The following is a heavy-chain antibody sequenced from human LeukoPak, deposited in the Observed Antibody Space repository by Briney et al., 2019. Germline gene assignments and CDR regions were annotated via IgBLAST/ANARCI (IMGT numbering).Heavy chain of an antibody. CDR2: IYYSGST. Sequence: SETLSLTCTVSGGSISIYYWSWIRQPPGKGLEWIGYIYYSGSTNYNPSLKSRVTISVDTSKNQFSLKLSSVTAADTAVYYCARQASTVVIDYWGQGTLVTVPS. V-gene: IGHV4-59*08. D-gene: IGHD4-23*01. CDR3: ARQASTVVIDY. J-gene: IGHJ4*02. CDR1: GGSISIYY.